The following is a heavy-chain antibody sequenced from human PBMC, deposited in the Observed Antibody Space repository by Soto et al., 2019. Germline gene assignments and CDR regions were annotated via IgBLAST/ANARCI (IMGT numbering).Heavy chain of an antibody. CDR2: IIPIFGTA. D-gene: IGHD3-3*01. J-gene: IGHJ6*02. Sequence: GXSXMVSCTASAGTXTCYEISRVRQAPGQGLEWMAGIIPIFGTANYAQKFQGRVTITADESTCTANMELTSLRSEDTAVYYCASRSAEGYYGMDVWGQGTTVTVSS. V-gene: IGHV1-69*13. CDR3: ASRSAEGYYGMDV. CDR1: AGTXTCYE.